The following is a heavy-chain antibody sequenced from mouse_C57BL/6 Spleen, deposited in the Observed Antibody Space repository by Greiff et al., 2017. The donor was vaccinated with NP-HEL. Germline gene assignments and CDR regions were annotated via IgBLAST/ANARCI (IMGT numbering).Heavy chain of an antibody. CDR3: TRDDYYGNYVGYYAMDY. Sequence: VQLQQSGTVLARPGASVKMSCKTSGYTFTSYWMHWVKQRPGQGLEWIGAIYPGNSDTSYNQKFKGKAKLTAVTSASTAYMELSSLTNEDSAVYYCTRDDYYGNYVGYYAMDYWGQGTSVTVSS. J-gene: IGHJ4*01. V-gene: IGHV1-5*01. CDR2: IYPGNSDT. D-gene: IGHD2-1*01. CDR1: GYTFTSYW.